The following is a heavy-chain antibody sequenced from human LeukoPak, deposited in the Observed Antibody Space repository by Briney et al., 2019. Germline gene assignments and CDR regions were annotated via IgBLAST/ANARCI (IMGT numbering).Heavy chain of an antibody. D-gene: IGHD1-1*01. CDR2: MNPNSGNT. CDR1: GYTFTSYD. J-gene: IGHJ4*02. V-gene: IGHV1-8*03. CDR3: ARGQFGDWNGKLGY. Sequence: VASVKVSCKASGYTFTSYDINWVRQATGQGLEWMGWMNPNSGNTGYAQKFQGRVTITRNTSISTAYMELSSLRPEDTAVYYCARGQFGDWNGKLGYWGQGTLVTVSS.